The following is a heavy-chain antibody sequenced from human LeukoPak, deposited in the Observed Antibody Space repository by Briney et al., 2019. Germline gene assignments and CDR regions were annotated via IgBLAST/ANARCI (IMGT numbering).Heavy chain of an antibody. CDR2: IYTSGST. V-gene: IGHV4-4*07. CDR3: ARSLVVPAVTRYWYFDL. Sequence: SETLSLTRTVSGGSISSYYWSWIRQPAGKGLEWIGRIYTSGSTNYSPSLKSRVTMSVDTSKNQFSLRLSSVTVADTAVYYCARSLVVPAVTRYWYFDLWGRGTLVTVST. D-gene: IGHD2-2*01. J-gene: IGHJ2*01. CDR1: GGSISSYY.